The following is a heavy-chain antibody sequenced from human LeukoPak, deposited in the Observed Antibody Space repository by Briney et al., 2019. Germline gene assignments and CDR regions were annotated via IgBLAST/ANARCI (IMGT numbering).Heavy chain of an antibody. V-gene: IGHV1-2*02. CDR3: ARGMGGLEFSPVDY. Sequence: ASVKVSCKASGYTFTGYYMHWVRQAPGQGLEWMGWINPNSGGTNYAQKFQGRVTMTRDTSISTAYMELSRLRSDDTAVYYCARGMGGLEFSPVDYWGQGTLVTVSS. CDR2: INPNSGGT. D-gene: IGHD1-1*01. CDR1: GYTFTGYY. J-gene: IGHJ4*02.